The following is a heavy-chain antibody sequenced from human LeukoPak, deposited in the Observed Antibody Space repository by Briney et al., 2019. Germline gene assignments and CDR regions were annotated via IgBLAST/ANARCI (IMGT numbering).Heavy chain of an antibody. CDR3: APGLGESVFDY. J-gene: IGHJ4*02. CDR1: GYTFTGYY. V-gene: IGHV1-2*02. CDR2: INPNSGGT. D-gene: IGHD3-10*01. Sequence: ASVKVSCKASGYTFTGYYMHWVRQAPGQGLEWMGWINPNSGGTNYAQKSQGRVTMTRDTSISTAYMELSRLRSDDAAVYYCAPGLGESVFDYWGQGTLVTVSS.